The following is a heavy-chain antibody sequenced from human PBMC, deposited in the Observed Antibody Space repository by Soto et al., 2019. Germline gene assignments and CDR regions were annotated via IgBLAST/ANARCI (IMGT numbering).Heavy chain of an antibody. CDR3: AREDSSSSGYCYYYGMDV. J-gene: IGHJ6*02. D-gene: IGHD6-6*01. Sequence: PGGSLRLSCAASGFTFSSYAMHWVRQAPGKGLEWVAVISYDGSNKYYADSVKGRFTISRDNSKNTLYLQMNSLRAEDTAVYYCAREDSSSSGYCYYYGMDVWGQGTTVTVS. CDR1: GFTFSSYA. CDR2: ISYDGSNK. V-gene: IGHV3-30-3*01.